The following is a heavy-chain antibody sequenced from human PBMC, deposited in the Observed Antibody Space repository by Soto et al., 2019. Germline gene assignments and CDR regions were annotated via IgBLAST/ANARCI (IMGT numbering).Heavy chain of an antibody. CDR1: GGTFSSYA. CDR3: AREGTTYYYDSSGYYGTYYFDY. Sequence: GASVKVSCKASGGTFSSYAISWVRQAPGQGLEWMGGIIPIFGTANYAQKFQGRVTITADESTSTAYMELSSLRSEDTAVYYCAREGTTYYYDSSGYYGTYYFDYWGQGTLVTVSS. V-gene: IGHV1-69*13. D-gene: IGHD3-22*01. CDR2: IIPIFGTA. J-gene: IGHJ4*02.